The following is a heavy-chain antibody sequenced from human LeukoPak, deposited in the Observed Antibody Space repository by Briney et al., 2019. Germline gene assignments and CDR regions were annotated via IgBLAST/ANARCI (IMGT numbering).Heavy chain of an antibody. CDR3: ARMYSSSGRGYYFDY. J-gene: IGHJ4*02. Sequence: SETLSLTCTVSGGSISSYYWSWIRQPPGEGMEWIGYIYYSGSTNYNPSLKSRVTISVDTSKNQFSLKLSSVTAADTAVYYCARMYSSSGRGYYFDYWGQGTLVTVSS. CDR2: IYYSGST. CDR1: GGSISSYY. V-gene: IGHV4-59*08. D-gene: IGHD6-13*01.